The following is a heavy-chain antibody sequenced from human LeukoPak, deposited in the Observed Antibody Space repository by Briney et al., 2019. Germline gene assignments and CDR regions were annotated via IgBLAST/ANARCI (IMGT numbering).Heavy chain of an antibody. V-gene: IGHV3-7*03. D-gene: IGHD6-13*01. Sequence: GGSLRLSCAASGFTFSSYWMSWVRQAPGKGREWVANIKQDGSEKYYVDSVKGRFTISRDNAKNSLYLQMNSLRAEDTALYYCARMYSSSWYDWFDPWGQGTLVTVSS. CDR1: GFTFSSYW. CDR2: IKQDGSEK. J-gene: IGHJ5*02. CDR3: ARMYSSSWYDWFDP.